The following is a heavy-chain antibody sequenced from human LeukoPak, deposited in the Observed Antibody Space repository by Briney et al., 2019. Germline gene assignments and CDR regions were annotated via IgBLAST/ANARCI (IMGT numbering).Heavy chain of an antibody. D-gene: IGHD3-10*01. V-gene: IGHV3-33*01. J-gene: IGHJ4*02. CDR3: ARDRGQDDPIDI. CDR1: GLTLRSYG. CDR2: IWHDGSVL. Sequence: PGRSLRLSCAASGLTLRSYGMHWVRQAPGEGLEWVAVIWHDGSVLDYSESVKGRFTVSRDNRKNTLYLQMDSLRVEDTAVYYCARDRGQDDPIDIWGQGTLVTVSS.